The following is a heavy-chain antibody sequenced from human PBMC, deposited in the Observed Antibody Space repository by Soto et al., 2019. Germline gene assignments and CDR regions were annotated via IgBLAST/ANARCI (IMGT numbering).Heavy chain of an antibody. D-gene: IGHD6-13*01. J-gene: IGHJ4*02. Sequence: WGSLRLSCATSGFTFSGYAMTWVRQAPGKGLEWVAVISGSGGSTYHAASVRGRLTISRDNSKNTLYLQMHSLRAEDTAVYYCAKDRTIAAAGTKVFPVALDYWGQGTLVTVSS. CDR1: GFTFSGYA. V-gene: IGHV3-23*01. CDR2: ISGSGGST. CDR3: AKDRTIAAAGTKVFPVALDY.